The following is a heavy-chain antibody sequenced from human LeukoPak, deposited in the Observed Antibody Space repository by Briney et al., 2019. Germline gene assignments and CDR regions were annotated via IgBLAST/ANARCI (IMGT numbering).Heavy chain of an antibody. CDR1: GGSISSSSYY. CDR2: IYYSGST. CDR3: ARGVQQLVLFDY. D-gene: IGHD6-6*01. J-gene: IGHJ4*02. Sequence: PSETLSLTCTVSGGSISSSSYYWGWIRQPPGTGLEWIGSIYYSGSTYYNPSLKSRVTISVDTSKNQFSLKLSSVTAADTAVYYCARGVQQLVLFDYWGQGTLVTVSS. V-gene: IGHV4-39*01.